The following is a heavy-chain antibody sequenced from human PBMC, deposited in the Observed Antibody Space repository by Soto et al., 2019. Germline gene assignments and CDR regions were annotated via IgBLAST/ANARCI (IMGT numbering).Heavy chain of an antibody. CDR3: ARGEFNWNAIRFDP. CDR2: INPNSGGT. CDR1: GYTFTGYY. Sequence: QVQLVQSGAEVKKPGASVKVSCKASGYTFTGYYMHWVRQAPGQGLEWMGWINPNSGGTNYAQKCQGRVTMTRDTSISTAYMELSRLRSDDTAVYYCARGEFNWNAIRFDPWGQGTLVTVSS. J-gene: IGHJ5*02. V-gene: IGHV1-2*02. D-gene: IGHD1-20*01.